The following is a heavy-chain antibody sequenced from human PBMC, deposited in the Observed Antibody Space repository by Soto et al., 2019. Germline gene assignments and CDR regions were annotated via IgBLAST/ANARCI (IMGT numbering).Heavy chain of an antibody. V-gene: IGHV3-21*01. CDR1: GFTFSSYS. D-gene: IGHD3-9*01. Sequence: EVQLVESGGGLVKPGGSLRLSCAASGFTFSSYSMNWVRQAPGKGLEWVSSISSSSSFIYYADSVKGRFTISRDNAKNSLYLQMTSLRAEDTAMFYCARSYYILTGYSGFDYWGQGTLVTVSS. CDR2: ISSSSSFI. J-gene: IGHJ4*02. CDR3: ARSYYILTGYSGFDY.